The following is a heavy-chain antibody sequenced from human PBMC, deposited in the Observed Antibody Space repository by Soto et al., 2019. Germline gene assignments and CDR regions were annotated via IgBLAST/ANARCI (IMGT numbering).Heavy chain of an antibody. CDR2: INHSGST. CDR1: GGSFSGYY. J-gene: IGHJ3*02. D-gene: IGHD3-16*02. Sequence: QVQLQQWGAGLLKPSETLSLTCAVYGGSFSGYYWSWIRQPPGKGLEWIGEINHSGSTNYNPSLKSRVTISVDTSKNQFSLKLSSVTAADTAVYYCARESRSVWGSYRYYRGNAFDIWGQGTMVTVSS. V-gene: IGHV4-34*01. CDR3: ARESRSVWGSYRYYRGNAFDI.